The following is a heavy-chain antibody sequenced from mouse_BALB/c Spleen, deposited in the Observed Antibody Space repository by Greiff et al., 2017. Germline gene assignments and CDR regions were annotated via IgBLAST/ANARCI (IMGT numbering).Heavy chain of an antibody. D-gene: IGHD2-2*01. Sequence: QVQLKQSGAELARPGASVKLSCKASGYTFTDYYINWVKQRTGQGLEWIGEIYPGSGNTYYNEKFKGKATLTADKSSSTAYMQLSSLTSEDSAVYFCARDGYDDAMDYWGQGTSVTVSS. CDR3: ARDGYDDAMDY. J-gene: IGHJ4*01. CDR1: GYTFTDYY. V-gene: IGHV1-77*01. CDR2: IYPGSGNT.